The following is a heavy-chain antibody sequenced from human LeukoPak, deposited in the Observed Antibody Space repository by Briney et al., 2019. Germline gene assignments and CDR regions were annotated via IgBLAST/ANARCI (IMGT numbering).Heavy chain of an antibody. CDR2: ISSSSSTI. V-gene: IGHV3-48*04. CDR1: GFTFSSYS. Sequence: GGSLRLSCAASGFTFSSYSMNWVRQAPGKGLEWVSYISSSSSTIYYADSVKGRFTISRDNAKNSLYLQMNSLRAEDTAVYYCARDQYCSGGSCYPWWFDPWGQGTLVTVSS. CDR3: ARDQYCSGGSCYPWWFDP. J-gene: IGHJ5*02. D-gene: IGHD2-15*01.